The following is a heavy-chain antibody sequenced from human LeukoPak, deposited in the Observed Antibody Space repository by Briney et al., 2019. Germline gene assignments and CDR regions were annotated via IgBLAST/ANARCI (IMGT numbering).Heavy chain of an antibody. D-gene: IGHD3-22*01. J-gene: IGHJ4*02. CDR1: GFTVSSNY. Sequence: PGGSLRLSCAASGFTVSSNYMSWVRQAPGKGLEWVSFIYSGGSTYYADSVKGRFTISRDNSKNTLYLQMNSLRAEDTAVYYCARDSEYYYDSSGYYYGGFDYWGQGTLVTVSS. CDR3: ARDSEYYYDSSGYYYGGFDY. V-gene: IGHV3-66*02. CDR2: IYSGGST.